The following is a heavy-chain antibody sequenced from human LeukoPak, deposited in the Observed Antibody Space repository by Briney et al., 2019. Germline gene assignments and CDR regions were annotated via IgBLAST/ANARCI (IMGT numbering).Heavy chain of an antibody. J-gene: IGHJ6*03. Sequence: SQTLSLTCTVSGGTISSDSYYWSWIRPPAGQGLEWIGRIDTSGSTNYNPSLKSRVTISVDTPKNRFSLKLSSVTAADTAVYYCARVNYYYMDVWGKGTTVTVS. CDR1: GGTISSDSYY. CDR3: ARVNYYYMDV. CDR2: IDTSGST. V-gene: IGHV4-61*02.